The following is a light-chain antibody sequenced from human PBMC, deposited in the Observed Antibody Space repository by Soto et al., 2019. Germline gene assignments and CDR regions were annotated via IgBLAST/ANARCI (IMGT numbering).Light chain of an antibody. Sequence: DIQMNQSPSSVSASVGDRVTITCRARQRISSPLAWYQQKQGTVPNLLIYAASSLQSGVTSRFIVRGAGTEFTLSITSLQPEDCGTYYCQQGDSFPITFGQGTRLEIK. V-gene: IGKV1-12*01. CDR3: QQGDSFPIT. CDR1: QRISSP. CDR2: AAS. J-gene: IGKJ5*01.